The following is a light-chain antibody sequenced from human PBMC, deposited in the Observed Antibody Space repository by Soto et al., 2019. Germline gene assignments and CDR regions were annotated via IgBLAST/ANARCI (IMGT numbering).Light chain of an antibody. Sequence: EIVMTQSPATLSVSPGERVTLSCRASQSVRSNLAWYQQKPGQAPRLLIYGASTRATGIPARFSGSGSGTEFILTISSLQSEDFAIYYCQQYNNWPPLTFGGGTKVEIK. CDR3: QQYNNWPPLT. CDR2: GAS. CDR1: QSVRSN. J-gene: IGKJ4*01. V-gene: IGKV3-15*01.